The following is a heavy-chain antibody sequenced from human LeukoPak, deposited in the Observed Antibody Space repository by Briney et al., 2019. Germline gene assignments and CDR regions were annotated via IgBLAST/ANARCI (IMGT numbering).Heavy chain of an antibody. J-gene: IGHJ3*01. CDR1: GFTFSSHW. D-gene: IGHD6-25*01. V-gene: IGHV3-74*01. CDR2: INSDGSNR. CDR3: ARGFSGIAFDF. Sequence: GGSLRLSCAASGFTFSSHWVHWVRQAPGKGLVWVSRINSDGSNRNYADSVKGRFTISRDNAKNTLSLQMNSLRAEDTAIYYCARGFSGIAFDFWGQGTMVTVSS.